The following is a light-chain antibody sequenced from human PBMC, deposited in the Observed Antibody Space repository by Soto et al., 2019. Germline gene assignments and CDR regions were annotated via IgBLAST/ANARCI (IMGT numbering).Light chain of an antibody. CDR1: QCISSY. CDR3: QQLNTYPLT. V-gene: IGKV1-9*01. CDR2: AAS. Sequence: DIQLTPSPSFLSASVGDRATITCPASQCISSYLAWYQQKPGKAPKLLIYAASTLQGGVPSRFSGSESGTEFTLTISSLQPEDFATYYCQQLNTYPLTFGGGTKVDIK. J-gene: IGKJ4*02.